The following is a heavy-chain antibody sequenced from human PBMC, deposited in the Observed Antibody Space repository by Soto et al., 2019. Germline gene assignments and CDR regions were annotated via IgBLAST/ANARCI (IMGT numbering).Heavy chain of an antibody. J-gene: IGHJ4*02. CDR2: IRDSSTTI. V-gene: IGHV3-48*01. CDR3: ARGAAGY. Sequence: EVQLVESGGQLVQPGGSLRRSCTASGFTFSSNSMNWVRQAPGKGLEWVSYIRDSSTTIYYADSVKGRFTISRDNAKNSLYLQMNSLRFEDTAVYYCARGAAGYWGQRTLVTVSS. CDR1: GFTFSSNS. D-gene: IGHD3-16*01.